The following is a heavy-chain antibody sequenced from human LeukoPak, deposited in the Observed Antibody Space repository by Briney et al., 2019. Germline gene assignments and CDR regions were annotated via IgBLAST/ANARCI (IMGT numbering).Heavy chain of an antibody. CDR1: GYTFTGYY. J-gene: IGHJ5*02. CDR2: INPNSGGT. V-gene: IGHV1-2*02. D-gene: IGHD3-3*01. Sequence: ASVKVSFKASGYTFTGYYMHWVRQAPGQGLEWVGWINPNSGGTNYAQKFQGRVTMTRDTSISTAYMELRRLRSDDTAVYYCARENYDFWSGYSDNWFDPWGEGTLVTVSS. CDR3: ARENYDFWSGYSDNWFDP.